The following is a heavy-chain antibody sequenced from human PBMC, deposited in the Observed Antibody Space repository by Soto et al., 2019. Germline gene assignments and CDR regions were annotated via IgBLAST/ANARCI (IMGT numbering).Heavy chain of an antibody. D-gene: IGHD4-17*01. J-gene: IGHJ4*02. CDR3: ARVRYGELSFQY. V-gene: IGHV1-2*02. Sequence: QVHLVQSGAEVRKPGASVKVSCKASGYTFTTFQLHWVRLAPGQGLEWMGWINPDTGDSEYGQKFPGRVTMTRDTSKTTAYMELRSVTPDDTAIYFCARVRYGELSFQYWGQGTPVSVSS. CDR2: INPDTGDS. CDR1: GYTFTTFQ.